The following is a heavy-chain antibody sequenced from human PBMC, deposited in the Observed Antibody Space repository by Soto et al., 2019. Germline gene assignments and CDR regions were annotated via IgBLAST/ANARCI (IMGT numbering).Heavy chain of an antibody. CDR1: GFTFSNNW. CDR2: IKEDGSKT. J-gene: IGHJ5*01. CDR3: ARDVCNGWFDF. D-gene: IGHD2-8*01. V-gene: IGHV3-7*03. Sequence: EVQLVESGGGLVQPGGSLRLSCAASGFTFSNNWMSWVCQAPGPGLEWVANIKEDGSKTSYVDSVKGRFTRSRDNAKNSVYVQMNSLRAEDTAIYYCARDVCNGWFDFLGQGNLVTVSS.